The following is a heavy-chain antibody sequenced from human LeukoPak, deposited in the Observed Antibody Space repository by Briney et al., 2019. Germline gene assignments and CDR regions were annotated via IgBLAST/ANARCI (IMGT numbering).Heavy chain of an antibody. V-gene: IGHV3-30*04. CDR2: ISYDGSNK. Sequence: GRSLRLSCAASGFTFSSYAMHWVRQAPGKGLEWVAVISYDGSNKYYADSVKGRFTISRDNPKNTLYLQMNSLRAEDTAVYYCAREPTSSSWYVDYYYGMDVWGQGTTVTVSS. CDR1: GFTFSSYA. J-gene: IGHJ6*02. D-gene: IGHD6-13*01. CDR3: AREPTSSSWYVDYYYGMDV.